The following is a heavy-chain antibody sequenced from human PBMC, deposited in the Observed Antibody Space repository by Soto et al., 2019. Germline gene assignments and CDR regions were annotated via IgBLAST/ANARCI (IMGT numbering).Heavy chain of an antibody. J-gene: IGHJ4*02. CDR3: AKDQITGTTIYFDY. D-gene: IGHD1-7*01. Sequence: QVQLVESGGGVVQPGRSLRLSCAASGFTFSSYGMHWVRQAPGKGLEWVAVISYDGSNKYYADSVKGRFTISRDNSKNTLYLQMNSLRAQDTAVYYCAKDQITGTTIYFDYWGQGTLVTVSS. CDR2: ISYDGSNK. V-gene: IGHV3-30*18. CDR1: GFTFSSYG.